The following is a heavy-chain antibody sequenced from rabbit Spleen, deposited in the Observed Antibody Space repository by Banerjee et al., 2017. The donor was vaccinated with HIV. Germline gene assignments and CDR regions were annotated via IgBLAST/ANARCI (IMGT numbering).Heavy chain of an antibody. Sequence: QSLEESGGDLVKPGASLTLTCTASGFSFSSRYYMCWVRQAPEKGLEWIADIFTGSSGTTYYASWARGRFTGSKTSSTTVTLQMTSLTAADTATYFCARDGDDAGYDFFLWGPGTLVTVS. D-gene: IGHD3-1*01. CDR1: GFSFSSRYY. V-gene: IGHV1S40*01. J-gene: IGHJ4*01. CDR3: ARDGDDAGYDFFL. CDR2: IFTGSSGTT.